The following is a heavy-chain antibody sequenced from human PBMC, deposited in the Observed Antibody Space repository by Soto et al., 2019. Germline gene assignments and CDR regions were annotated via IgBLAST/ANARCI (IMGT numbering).Heavy chain of an antibody. CDR3: ARDYYDILTGSMDV. D-gene: IGHD3-9*01. J-gene: IGHJ6*02. CDR1: GFTVSSNY. CDR2: IYSGGST. V-gene: IGHV3-53*01. Sequence: PGGSLRLSCAASGFTVSSNYMSWVRQAPGKGLEWVSVIYSGGSTYYADSVKGRFTISRDNSKNTLYLQMNSLRAEDTAVYYCARDYYDILTGSMDVWGQGTTVTVSS.